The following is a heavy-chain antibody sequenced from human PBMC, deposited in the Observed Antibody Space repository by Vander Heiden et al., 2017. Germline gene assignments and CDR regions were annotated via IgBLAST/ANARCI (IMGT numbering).Heavy chain of an antibody. CDR3: ARASVQGNGGSVATDAFDI. D-gene: IGHD3-16*01. J-gene: IGHJ3*02. CDR2: IYPGDSDT. Sequence: EVQLVQSGAEVEKPGESLKISCKGSGYSFTSYWIGWVRQMPGQGLEWMGIIYPGDSDTRYSPYFQGQGTISADKSISTAYLQGRSRKASETAMYSWARASVQGNGGSVATDAFDIWGQGTMVTVSS. V-gene: IGHV5-51*03. CDR1: GYSFTSYW.